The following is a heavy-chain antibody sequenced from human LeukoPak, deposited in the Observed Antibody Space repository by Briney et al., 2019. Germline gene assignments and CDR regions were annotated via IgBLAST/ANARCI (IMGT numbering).Heavy chain of an antibody. J-gene: IGHJ4*02. Sequence: ESGGGVVQPGRSLRLSCAASGFTFSSYAMHWVRQAPGKGLEWVAVISYDGSNKYYADSVKGRFTISRDNSKNTLYLQMNSLRAEDTAVYYCARARQPRVPDFDYWGQGTLVTVSS. CDR1: GFTFSSYA. CDR2: ISYDGSNK. CDR3: ARARQPRVPDFDY. D-gene: IGHD4/OR15-4a*01. V-gene: IGHV3-30*04.